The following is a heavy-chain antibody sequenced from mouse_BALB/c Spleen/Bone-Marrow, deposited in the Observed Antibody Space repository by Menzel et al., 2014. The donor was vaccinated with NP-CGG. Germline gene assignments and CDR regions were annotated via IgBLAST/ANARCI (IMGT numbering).Heavy chain of an antibody. J-gene: IGHJ3*01. D-gene: IGHD4-1*01. CDR2: IWAGGST. CDR3: ARDRGLGRFAY. CDR1: GFSLTSYG. V-gene: IGHV2-9*02. Sequence: VMLVESGPGLVAPSQSLSITCTVSGFSLTSYGVHWVRQPPGKGLEWLGVIWAGGSTNYNSALMSRLSTSKDNSKSQVFLKMNSLQTDDTAMYYCARDRGLGRFAYWGQGTLVTVSA.